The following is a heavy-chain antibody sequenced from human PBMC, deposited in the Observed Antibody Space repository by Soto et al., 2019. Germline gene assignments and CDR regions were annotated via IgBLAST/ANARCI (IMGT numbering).Heavy chain of an antibody. CDR3: ARERLKDRLYR. V-gene: IGHV1-18*01. CDR2: ISAYNGNT. D-gene: IGHD3-16*02. J-gene: IGHJ1*01. CDR1: GYPFTGSG. Sequence: ASWQVSCKASGYPFTGSGVSSVSHAPGQGPEWMGWISAYNGNTNYAQKLQGRVTMTTDTSTSTAYMELRSLSSDDTAVYDGARERLKDRLYRWGKRALVTV.